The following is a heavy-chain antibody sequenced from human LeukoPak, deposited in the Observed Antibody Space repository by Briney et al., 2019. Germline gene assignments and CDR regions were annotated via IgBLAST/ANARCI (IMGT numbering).Heavy chain of an antibody. CDR3: ARSPPGENYYDSSGYSLIFDY. Sequence: ASVKVSCKASGYTFIGYYLHWVRQAPGQGLEWMGWINPNSGGTNYAQKFKGRVTITRDTSASTAYMELSSLRSEDMAVYYCARSPPGENYYDSSGYSLIFDYWGQGTLVTVSS. CDR2: INPNSGGT. CDR1: GYTFIGYY. V-gene: IGHV1-2*02. J-gene: IGHJ4*02. D-gene: IGHD3-22*01.